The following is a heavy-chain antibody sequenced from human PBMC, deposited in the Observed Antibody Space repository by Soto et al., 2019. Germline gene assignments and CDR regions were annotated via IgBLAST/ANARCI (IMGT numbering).Heavy chain of an antibody. CDR3: AIRYTDY. CDR1: GTIFSGYG. D-gene: IGHD1-20*01. J-gene: IGHJ4*02. V-gene: IGHV3-7*01. Sequence: GGSLRLSCTTSGTIFSGYGMHWVRQAPGKGLEWVANIQTDGGEKYYVDSVKGRFTISRDNAKNSLYLQMNSLRVEDTAVYYCAIRYTDYWGQGTPVTVSS. CDR2: IQTDGGEK.